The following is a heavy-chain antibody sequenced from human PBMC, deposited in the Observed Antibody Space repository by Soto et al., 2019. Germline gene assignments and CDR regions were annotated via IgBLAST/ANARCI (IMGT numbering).Heavy chain of an antibody. CDR2: IYYSGST. CDR1: GGSISSYY. J-gene: IGHJ5*02. CDR3: ARVADYDFWSGYYRWFDP. V-gene: IGHV4-59*01. Sequence: SETLSLTCTVPGGSISSYYWSWIRQPPGKGLEWIGYIYYSGSTNYNPSLKSRVTISVDTSKNQFSLKLSSVTAADTAVYYFARVADYDFWSGYYRWFDPWGQGTLVTVSS. D-gene: IGHD3-3*01.